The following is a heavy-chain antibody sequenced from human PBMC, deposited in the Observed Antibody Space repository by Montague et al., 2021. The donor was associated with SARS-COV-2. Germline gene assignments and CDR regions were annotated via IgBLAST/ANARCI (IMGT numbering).Heavy chain of an antibody. D-gene: IGHD6-6*01. V-gene: IGHV4-4*02. Sequence: SETLSLTCAVSGGSISSREWWSWVRQPPGKGLEWIGRVTTSGTTNYSPSLRSRVTMTVDTSKNQFSLNLNSVTAADTAIYYCARTPTRPWSLDSWGQGTLVTVSS. CDR1: GGSISSREW. CDR3: ARTPTRPWSLDS. J-gene: IGHJ4*02. CDR2: VTTSGTT.